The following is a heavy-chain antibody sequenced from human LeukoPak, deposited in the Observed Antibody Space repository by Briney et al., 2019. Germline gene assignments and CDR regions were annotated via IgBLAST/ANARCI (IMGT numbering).Heavy chain of an antibody. CDR2: ISAYNGNT. V-gene: IGHV1-18*01. J-gene: IGHJ4*02. Sequence: EASVKVSCKASGYTFSSYGISLVRQAPGQGLEWMGWISAYNGNTNYAQKLQGRVTMTTDTSTSTAYMELRSLRSDDTAVYYCARGNSITMVRGVKVGDYWGQGALVTVSS. D-gene: IGHD3-10*01. CDR3: ARGNSITMVRGVKVGDY. CDR1: GYTFSSYG.